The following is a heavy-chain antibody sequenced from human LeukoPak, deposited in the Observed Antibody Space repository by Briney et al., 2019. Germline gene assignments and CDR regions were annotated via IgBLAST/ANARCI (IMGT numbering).Heavy chain of an antibody. CDR2: ISSSGSTI. Sequence: GESLKISCAASGFTFSDYYMSWIRQAPGKGLEWVSYISSSGSTIYYADSVKGRFTISRDNAKNSLYLQMNSLRAEDTAVYYCARESLWFGESYDAFDIWGQGTMVTVSS. V-gene: IGHV3-11*01. D-gene: IGHD3-10*01. CDR1: GFTFSDYY. J-gene: IGHJ3*02. CDR3: ARESLWFGESYDAFDI.